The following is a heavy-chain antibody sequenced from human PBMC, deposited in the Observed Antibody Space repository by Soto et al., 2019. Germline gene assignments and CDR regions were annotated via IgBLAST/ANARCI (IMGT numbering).Heavy chain of an antibody. D-gene: IGHD5-12*01. Sequence: GGSLRLSCAASGFTFSSYWMSWVRQAPGKGLEWVANIKQDGSEKYYVDSVKGRFTISRDNAKNSLYLQMNSLRAEDTAVYYCAGDPIVATFDYWGQGTLVTVSS. CDR2: IKQDGSEK. J-gene: IGHJ4*02. CDR1: GFTFSSYW. CDR3: AGDPIVATFDY. V-gene: IGHV3-7*03.